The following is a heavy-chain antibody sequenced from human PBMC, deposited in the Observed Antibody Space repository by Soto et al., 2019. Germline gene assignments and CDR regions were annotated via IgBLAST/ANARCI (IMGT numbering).Heavy chain of an antibody. CDR2: IIPIFGTA. CDR3: ARDEGPQNYYDSSGYYPF. J-gene: IGHJ4*02. D-gene: IGHD3-22*01. Sequence: SVKVSCKASGGTFSSYAISWVRQAPGQGLEWMGGIIPIFGTANYAQKFQGRVTITADESTSTAYMELSSLRSGDTAVYYCARDEGPQNYYDSSGYYPFWGQGTMVTVYS. V-gene: IGHV1-69*13. CDR1: GGTFSSYA.